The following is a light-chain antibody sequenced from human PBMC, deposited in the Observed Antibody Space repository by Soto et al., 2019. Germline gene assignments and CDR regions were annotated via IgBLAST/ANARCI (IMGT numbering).Light chain of an antibody. CDR3: QQYNNWPTWA. CDR2: GAS. J-gene: IGKJ1*01. Sequence: EIVLMPSPATLSVSQGERATLSCRASQSVSRNIAWYQQKPGQAPRLLIYGASTRAIGIPARFSGSGSGTEFTLTISSLRSEDFAVYYCQQYNNWPTWAFGQGTKVDIK. CDR1: QSVSRN. V-gene: IGKV3-15*01.